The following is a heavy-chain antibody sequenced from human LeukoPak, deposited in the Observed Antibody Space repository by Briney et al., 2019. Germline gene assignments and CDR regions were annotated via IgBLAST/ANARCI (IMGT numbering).Heavy chain of an antibody. J-gene: IGHJ4*02. Sequence: GRSLRLSCAASGFTFSSYAIHWVRQGPGKGLEWVAVISFDGNNKYYADSVKGRFTISRDNSKNTLSLQMNSLRPEDTAVYNCLKGGWATIGPPKDWGQGTQVSVSS. D-gene: IGHD5-24*01. V-gene: IGHV3-30*14. CDR1: GFTFSSYA. CDR3: LKGGWATIGPPKD. CDR2: ISFDGNNK.